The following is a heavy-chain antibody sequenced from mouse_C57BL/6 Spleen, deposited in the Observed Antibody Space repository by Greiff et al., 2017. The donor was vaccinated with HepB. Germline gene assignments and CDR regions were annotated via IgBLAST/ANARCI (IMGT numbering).Heavy chain of an antibody. CDR3: ARPTMVTTRAMDY. D-gene: IGHD2-9*01. V-gene: IGHV5-17*01. Sequence: EVKLVESGGGLVKPGWSLKLSCAASGFTFSDYGMHWVRQAPEKGLEWVAYISSGSSTIYYADTVKGRFTISRDNAKNTLFLQMTSLRSEDTAMYYCARPTMVTTRAMDYWGQGTSVTVSS. J-gene: IGHJ4*01. CDR2: ISSGSSTI. CDR1: GFTFSDYG.